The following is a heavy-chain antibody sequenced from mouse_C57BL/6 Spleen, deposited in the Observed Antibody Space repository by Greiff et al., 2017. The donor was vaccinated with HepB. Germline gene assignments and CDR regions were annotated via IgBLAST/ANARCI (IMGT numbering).Heavy chain of an antibody. CDR1: GYAFSSSW. CDR2: IYPGDGDT. J-gene: IGHJ4*01. V-gene: IGHV1-82*01. CDR3: ARAGGSSHYAMDY. D-gene: IGHD1-1*01. Sequence: VKLQQSGPELVKPGASVKISCKASGYAFSSSWMNWVKQRPGKGLEWIGRIYPGDGDTNYNGKFKGKATLTADKSSSTAYMQLSSLTSEDSAVYFCARAGGSSHYAMDYWGQGTSVTVSS.